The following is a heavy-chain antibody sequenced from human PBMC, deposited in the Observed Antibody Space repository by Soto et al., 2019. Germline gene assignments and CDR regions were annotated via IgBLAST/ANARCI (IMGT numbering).Heavy chain of an antibody. J-gene: IGHJ4*02. CDR3: ARDVGRYCSGGSCYFGY. D-gene: IGHD2-15*01. Sequence: GASVKVSCKASGYTFTSYGISWVRQAPGQGLEWMGWISAYNGNTNYAQKLQGRVTMTTDTSTSTAYMELRSLRSDDTAVYYCARDVGRYCSGGSCYFGYWGQGTLVTVSS. CDR2: ISAYNGNT. CDR1: GYTFTSYG. V-gene: IGHV1-18*01.